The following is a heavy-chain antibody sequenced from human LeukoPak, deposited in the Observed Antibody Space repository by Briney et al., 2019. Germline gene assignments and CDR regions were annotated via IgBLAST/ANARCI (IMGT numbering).Heavy chain of an antibody. CDR2: IYTSGNT. CDR1: GDSISSGDYY. J-gene: IGHJ6*03. Sequence: SETLSLTCTVSGDSISSGDYYWSWIRQPAGKGLEWIGRIYTSGNTNYNPSLKSRVTISVDTSKNQFSLRLSSVTAADTAVYYCARNPAHYYYYYMDVWGKGTMVTISS. CDR3: ARNPAHYYYYYMDV. V-gene: IGHV4-61*02.